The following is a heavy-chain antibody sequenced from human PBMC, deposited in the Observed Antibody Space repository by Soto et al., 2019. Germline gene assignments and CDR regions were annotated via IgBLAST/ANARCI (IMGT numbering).Heavy chain of an antibody. Sequence: GASVKVSCKASGGSFTYTLSWVRHAPGQGLEWMGGIIPIFGAANYAQTFQGRVTITADESTKAAYMELSTLRSEDTAVYYCARLHSHGTYGMDVWGQGXTVTVS. CDR2: IIPIFGAA. CDR1: GGSFTYT. J-gene: IGHJ6*02. D-gene: IGHD5-18*01. V-gene: IGHV1-69*13. CDR3: ARLHSHGTYGMDV.